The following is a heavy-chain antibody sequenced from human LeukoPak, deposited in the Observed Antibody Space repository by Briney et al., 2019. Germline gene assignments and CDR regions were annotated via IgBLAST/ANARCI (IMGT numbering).Heavy chain of an antibody. CDR2: IYTSGSI. CDR3: ARGGDWFDP. J-gene: IGHJ5*02. V-gene: IGHV4-59*10. D-gene: IGHD3-16*01. Sequence: PSETLSLTCAVYGGSFSGYYWSWIRQPAGKGLEWIGRIYTSGSINYNPSLKSRVSMSVDTSKNQFSLKLSSVTATDTAVYYCARGGDWFDPWGQGTLVTVSS. CDR1: GGSFSGYY.